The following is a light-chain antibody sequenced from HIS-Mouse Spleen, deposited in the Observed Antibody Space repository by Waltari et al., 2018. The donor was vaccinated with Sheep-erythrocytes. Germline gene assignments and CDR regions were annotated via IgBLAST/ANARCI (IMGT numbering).Light chain of an antibody. CDR2: DVS. CDR3: CSYAGSYTVV. CDR1: SSDVGGYNY. V-gene: IGLV2-11*01. Sequence: SVSGSPGQSVTISCTGTSSDVGGYNYVSWYQQHPGKAPKLMIYDVSKRPSGVPDRFSGSKSGNTASLTISGLQAEDEADYYCCSYAGSYTVVFGGGTK. J-gene: IGLJ2*01.